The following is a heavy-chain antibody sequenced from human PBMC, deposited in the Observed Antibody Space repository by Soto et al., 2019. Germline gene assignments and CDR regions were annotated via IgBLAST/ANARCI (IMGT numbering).Heavy chain of an antibody. J-gene: IGHJ4*02. CDR2: TYYSGRA. CDR3: ARDSAATAGTHFFDY. D-gene: IGHD6-13*01. CDR1: GRSISSATSY. Sequence: PSQSRSLTSTLAGRSISSATSYCKWIRQHPGKGLEWTWHTYYSGRAHYKPCLKSRVTISLDTSKKQFSLKLNSVTAADTAVYCCARDSAATAGTHFFDYWGQGTLVTVSS. V-gene: IGHV4-31*03.